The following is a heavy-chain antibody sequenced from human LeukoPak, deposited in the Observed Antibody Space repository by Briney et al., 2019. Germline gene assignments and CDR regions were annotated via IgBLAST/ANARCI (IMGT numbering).Heavy chain of an antibody. CDR2: IYSGGST. Sequence: GGSLRLSCAASGFTVSSNYMSWVRQAPGKGLEWVSVIYSGGSTYYADSVKGRFTISRDNAKTTLYLQMNSLRAEDTAVYYCARGPYCSGGSCYSYYYYYMDVWGKGTTVTVSS. D-gene: IGHD2-15*01. J-gene: IGHJ6*03. CDR3: ARGPYCSGGSCYSYYYYYMDV. CDR1: GFTVSSNY. V-gene: IGHV3-53*01.